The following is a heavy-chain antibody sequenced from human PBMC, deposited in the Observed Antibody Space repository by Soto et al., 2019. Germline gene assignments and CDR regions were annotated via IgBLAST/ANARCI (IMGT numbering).Heavy chain of an antibody. D-gene: IGHD2-21*02. CDR2: MNPNSGNT. CDR1: GYTFTSYD. J-gene: IGHJ6*02. V-gene: IGHV1-8*01. CDR3: ARGWDYCGGDCYPYYYYGMDV. Sequence: ASVKVSCKASGYTFTSYDINWVRQATGQGLEWMGWMNPNSGNTGYAQKFQGRVTMTRNTSISTAYMELSSLRSEDTAVYYCARGWDYCGGDCYPYYYYGMDVWGQGTTVTSP.